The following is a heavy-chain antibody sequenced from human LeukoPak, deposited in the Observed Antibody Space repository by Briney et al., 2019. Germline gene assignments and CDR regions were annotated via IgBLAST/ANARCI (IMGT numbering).Heavy chain of an antibody. CDR3: ARGGVVVVAATYFDC. CDR1: GGSFSGYY. D-gene: IGHD2-15*01. Sequence: SETLSLTCAVYGGSFSGYYWSWIRQPPGKGLEWIGEINHSGSTNYNPSLKSRVTISVDTSKNQFSLKLSSVTAADTAVYYCARGGVVVVAATYFDCWGQGTLVTVSS. V-gene: IGHV4-34*01. CDR2: INHSGST. J-gene: IGHJ4*02.